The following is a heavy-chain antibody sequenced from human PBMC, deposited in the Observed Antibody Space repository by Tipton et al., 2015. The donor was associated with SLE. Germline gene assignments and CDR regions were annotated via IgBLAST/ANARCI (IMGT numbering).Heavy chain of an antibody. J-gene: IGHJ4*02. CDR2: TYYRSKWYN. Sequence: PGLVKPSQTLSLTCAISGDSVSSNSAAWNWIRQSPSRGLEWLGRTYYRSKWYNEYEVSVRSRITINPDTSKNQFSLQLNSVTPEDTAVYYCARGVGARGYFDYWGQGTLVTVSS. D-gene: IGHD1-26*01. CDR3: ARGVGARGYFDY. V-gene: IGHV6-1*01. CDR1: GDSVSSNSAA.